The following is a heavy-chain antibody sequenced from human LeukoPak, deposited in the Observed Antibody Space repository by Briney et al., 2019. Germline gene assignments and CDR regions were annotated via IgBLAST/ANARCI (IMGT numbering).Heavy chain of an antibody. CDR3: ARGYDSSGYYFDY. V-gene: IGHV4-59*08. CDR1: GGSISSYY. CDR2: IYDSGSA. Sequence: SETLSLTCTVSGGSISSYYWSWIRQPPGKGLEWIGYIYDSGSANYNPSLKSRVTISVDSSKNQLSLKLSSVTAADTAVYYCARGYDSSGYYFDYWGQGSLVTVSS. D-gene: IGHD3-22*01. J-gene: IGHJ4*01.